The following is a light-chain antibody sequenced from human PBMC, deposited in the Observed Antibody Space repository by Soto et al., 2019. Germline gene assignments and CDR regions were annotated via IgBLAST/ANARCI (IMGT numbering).Light chain of an antibody. Sequence: DIVLTQSPATLSLSPGDRATLSCRASRSVSRTYFAWYQQRPGQAPRLLIYGASNRATGIPDRFTGSGSGTDFTLTITRLEPEDFAVYSCQQYGSSPPTFGQGTKLEIK. CDR1: RSVSRTY. J-gene: IGKJ2*01. CDR2: GAS. V-gene: IGKV3-20*01. CDR3: QQYGSSPPT.